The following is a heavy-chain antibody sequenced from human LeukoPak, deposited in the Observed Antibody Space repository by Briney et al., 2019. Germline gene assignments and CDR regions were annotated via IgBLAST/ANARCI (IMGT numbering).Heavy chain of an antibody. CDR1: GGSISSYY. V-gene: IGHV4-59*08. D-gene: IGHD2-8*02. Sequence: PSETLSLTCTVSGGSISSYYWSWIRQPPGKGLEWIGYFHNSGTSTYNPSLKSRVTISADTSKNQFSLKLTSVTAADTAVYYCARQEGTEDYWGQGTLVTVSS. CDR3: ARQEGTEDY. CDR2: FHNSGTS. J-gene: IGHJ4*02.